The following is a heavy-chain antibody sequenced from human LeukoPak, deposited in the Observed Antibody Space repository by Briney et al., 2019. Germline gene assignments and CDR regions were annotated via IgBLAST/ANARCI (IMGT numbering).Heavy chain of an antibody. J-gene: IGHJ4*02. CDR3: AKGGYDYIEVGYFDY. CDR1: GFPFASYA. V-gene: IGHV3-23*01. CDR2: IIGSVAST. Sequence: SGRCLRLSCAASGFPFASYAMSWARQTPGKGLEWVSFIIGSVASTYYADSVKGRFTISRDNSKNTLYLQMNSLRADDTAVYFCAKGGYDYIEVGYFDYWGQGTLVTVSS. D-gene: IGHD5-12*01.